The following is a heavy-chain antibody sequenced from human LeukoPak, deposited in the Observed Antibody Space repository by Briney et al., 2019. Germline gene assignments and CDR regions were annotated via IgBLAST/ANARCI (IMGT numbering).Heavy chain of an antibody. V-gene: IGHV4-30-2*01. Sequence: PSETLSLTCTVSGGSVSSGAYYWSCIRQPPGKGLEWIGYIYHTGSTYYNPSLKSRVTISVDRSKNQFSLNLSSVTAADTAVYYCARELARWGQGTLVTVSS. CDR2: IYHTGST. D-gene: IGHD1-26*01. CDR1: GGSVSSGAYY. CDR3: ARELAR. J-gene: IGHJ4*02.